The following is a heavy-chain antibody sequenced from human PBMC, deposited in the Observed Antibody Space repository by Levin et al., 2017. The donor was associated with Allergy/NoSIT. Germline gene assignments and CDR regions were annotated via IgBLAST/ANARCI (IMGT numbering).Heavy chain of an antibody. CDR3: ARAERFLEWLWGY. D-gene: IGHD3-3*01. V-gene: IGHV3-23*01. J-gene: IGHJ4*02. CDR2: ISGSGGST. Sequence: PGGSLRLSCAASGFTFSSYAMSWVRQAPGKGLEWVSAISGSGGSTYYADSVKGRFTISRDNSKNTLYLQMNSLRAEDTAVYYCARAERFLEWLWGYWGQGTLVTVSS. CDR1: GFTFSSYA.